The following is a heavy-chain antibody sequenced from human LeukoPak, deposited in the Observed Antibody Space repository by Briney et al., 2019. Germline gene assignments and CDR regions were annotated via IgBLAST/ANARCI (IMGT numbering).Heavy chain of an antibody. V-gene: IGHV3-53*01. J-gene: IGHJ4*02. CDR3: AARNYDILTGFNY. CDR2: IDASSRMT. D-gene: IGHD3-9*01. CDR1: GFTVSSNY. Sequence: GGSLRLSCAASGFTVSSNYMSWVRQAPGKGLEWVSIIDASSRMTYYADSVTGRFTISRDNSKNTLYLQMNSLRAEDTAVYYCAARNYDILTGFNYWGQGTLVTVSS.